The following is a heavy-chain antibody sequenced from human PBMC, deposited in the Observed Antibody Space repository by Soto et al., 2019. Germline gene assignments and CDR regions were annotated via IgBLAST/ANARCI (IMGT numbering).Heavy chain of an antibody. Sequence: QPGGSLRLSSAAYGFTFSSYVLHWSRQAPGKGLEWVAVIWYDGSNKYYADSVKGRFTISRDNSKNTLYLQMNSLGAEDTAVYYCARDGGGDSSSWEGLYYFYGMDVWGQGTTVTVSS. CDR3: ARDGGGDSSSWEGLYYFYGMDV. CDR1: GFTFSSYV. D-gene: IGHD6-13*01. CDR2: IWYDGSNK. V-gene: IGHV3-33*01. J-gene: IGHJ6*02.